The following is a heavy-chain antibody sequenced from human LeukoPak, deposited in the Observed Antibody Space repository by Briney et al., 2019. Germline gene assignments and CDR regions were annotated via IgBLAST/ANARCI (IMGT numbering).Heavy chain of an antibody. CDR1: GASISSYH. CDR2: IYYSGST. J-gene: IGHJ4*02. CDR3: ARQGGYYYGSGSYECLDY. Sequence: SETLSLTCTVSGASISSYHWSWIRQPPGKGLEWIGSIYYSGSTYYNPSLKSRVTISVDTSKNQFSLELSSVTAADTAVYYCARQGGYYYGSGSYECLDYWGQGTLVTVSS. D-gene: IGHD3-10*01. V-gene: IGHV4-39*01.